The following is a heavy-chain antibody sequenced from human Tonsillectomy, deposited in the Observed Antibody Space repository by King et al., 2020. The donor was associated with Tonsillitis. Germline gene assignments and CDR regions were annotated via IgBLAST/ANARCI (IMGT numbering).Heavy chain of an antibody. CDR2: IYPGDSDT. CDR1: GYSFTNFW. D-gene: IGHD1-26*01. CDR3: ARRGGSQFYYFYMDV. J-gene: IGHJ6*03. V-gene: IGHV5-51*03. Sequence: VQLVESGAEVKKPGESLKISCKGSGYSFTNFWIAWVRQMPGKGLEWMGIIYPGDSDTRYSPSFQGQVTISADKSTSTAYLQWSSLKASDTAMYYCARRGGSQFYYFYMDVWGKGTTVTVSS.